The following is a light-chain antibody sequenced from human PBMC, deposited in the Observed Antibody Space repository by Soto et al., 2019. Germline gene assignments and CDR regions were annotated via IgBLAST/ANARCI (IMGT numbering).Light chain of an antibody. CDR2: DAS. J-gene: IGKJ5*01. V-gene: IGKV1-33*01. CDR1: QSISSY. CDR3: QQYENLPT. Sequence: DIEMTQSPSSLSASVGDIFTITGRASQSISSYLNWYQQKPGRAPKLLIYDASNLEAGVPSRFRGSGSGTDFTFTISRLQPEDIATYYCQQYENLPTFGQGTRLEIK.